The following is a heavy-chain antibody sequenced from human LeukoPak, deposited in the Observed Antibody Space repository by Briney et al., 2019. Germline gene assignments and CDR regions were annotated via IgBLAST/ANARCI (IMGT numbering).Heavy chain of an antibody. Sequence: PGGCLRLSCAVSGFSLSRYAMRSVRKTPGRGLGWDSAIRDSGGSTYYADAVKGRFPISRDNSKNTLYLQMNTLRGEDTAVYYCAKCRGSSWSDYFDYWGQGTLVTVSS. CDR3: AKCRGSSWSDYFDY. D-gene: IGHD6-13*01. CDR2: IRDSGGST. CDR1: GFSLSRYA. J-gene: IGHJ4*02. V-gene: IGHV3-23*01.